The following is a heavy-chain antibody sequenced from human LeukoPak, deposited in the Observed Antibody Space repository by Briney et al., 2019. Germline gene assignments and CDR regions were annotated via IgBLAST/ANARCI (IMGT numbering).Heavy chain of an antibody. J-gene: IGHJ5*02. CDR3: ARRLYGDWFDP. CDR1: GGSFSGYY. CDR2: INHSGST. Sequence: SETLSLTCAVYGGSFSGYYWSWVRQPPGKGLEWIGEINHSGSTNYNPSLKSRVTISVDTSKTQFSLKLTSVTTADTAVYYCARRLYGDWFDPWGQGTLVTVSS. D-gene: IGHD3-10*02. V-gene: IGHV4-34*01.